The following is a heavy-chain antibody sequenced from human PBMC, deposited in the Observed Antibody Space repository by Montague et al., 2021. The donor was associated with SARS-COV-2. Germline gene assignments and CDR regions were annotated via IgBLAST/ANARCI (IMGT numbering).Heavy chain of an antibody. V-gene: IGHV4-61*01. CDR1: GVTVSSHSYY. CDR2: ISNTGST. D-gene: IGHD3-10*01. CDR3: ARVFDVYGSRSYIFHN. Sequence: SETLSLTCSVSGVTVSSHSYYWSWIRQPPGKGLEWIGYISNTGSTSYKTSLKSRVAISLDTSKNEFSLQMTSVTAADTAVYYCARVFDVYGSRSYIFHNWGQGTLVTVSS. J-gene: IGHJ4*02.